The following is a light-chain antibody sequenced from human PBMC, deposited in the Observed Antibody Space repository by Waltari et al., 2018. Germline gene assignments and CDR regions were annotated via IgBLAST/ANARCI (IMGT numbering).Light chain of an antibody. CDR3: QHYGNSAYT. J-gene: IGKJ2*01. Sequence: ESVLTQSPGSLSLSPGERAILSRRASQSVSSRCLPWYQHKPGQPPRLLIYVASTRATGVPDRFSGSGSGPDFTLTISRLELEDFAVYYCQHYGNSAYTFGQGTKLEIK. V-gene: IGKV3-20*01. CDR1: QSVSSRC. CDR2: VAS.